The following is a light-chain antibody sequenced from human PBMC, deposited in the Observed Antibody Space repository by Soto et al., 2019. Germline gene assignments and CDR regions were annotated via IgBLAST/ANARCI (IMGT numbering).Light chain of an antibody. CDR1: SSNIGAGYG. CDR3: LSYDSSLSGVV. V-gene: IGLV1-40*01. J-gene: IGLJ2*01. Sequence: QSVLTQPPSVSGAPGQRVTISCTGSSSNIGAGYGVHWYQQIPGTAPKLLIYRNTDRPSGVPDRFSGSKSGTSASLAITGLQAEDEADYYCLSYDSSLSGVVFGGGTKLPVL. CDR2: RNT.